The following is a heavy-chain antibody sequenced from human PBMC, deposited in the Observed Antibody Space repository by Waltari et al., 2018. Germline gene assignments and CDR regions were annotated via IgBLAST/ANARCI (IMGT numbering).Heavy chain of an antibody. V-gene: IGHV4-4*02. J-gene: IGHJ4*02. CDR2: MHRTGSS. CDR1: RGSPSNINL. CDR3: ARGPY. Sequence: QLQESGPRLVKPSGTLSLTCGVSRGSPSNINLWNWVRQAPGEALEWIGEMHRTGSSNYNPSLKSRVSMSVDKSNSQVSLRLKSVTAADTAIYYCARGPYWGQGTLVTVSS.